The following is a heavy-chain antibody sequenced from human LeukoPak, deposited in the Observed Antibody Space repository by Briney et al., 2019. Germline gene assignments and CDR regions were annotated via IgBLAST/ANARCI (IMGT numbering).Heavy chain of an antibody. V-gene: IGHV6-1*01. J-gene: IGHJ4*02. Sequence: SQTLSLTCAISGDSVTSNSAAWNWIRQSPSRGLEWLGRTCYRSKWYDDYAVSVRSRISIDPDTSKNLVSLQLSSVTPEDTAVYYCARDQHGDIDYWGPGTLVTVSS. CDR2: TCYRSKWYD. D-gene: IGHD7-27*01. CDR1: GDSVTSNSAA. CDR3: ARDQHGDIDY.